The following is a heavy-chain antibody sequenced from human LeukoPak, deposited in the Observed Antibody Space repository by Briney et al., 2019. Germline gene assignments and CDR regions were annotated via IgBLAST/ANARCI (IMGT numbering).Heavy chain of an antibody. D-gene: IGHD3-10*01. CDR2: INPNSGGT. V-gene: IGHV1-2*06. CDR3: AREALWFGEFSDY. Sequence: ASVKVSCKASEYTFTGYYMHWVRQAPGQGLEWMGRINPNSGGTNYAQKFQGRVTMTRDTSISTAYMELSRLRSDDTAVYYCAREALWFGEFSDYWGQGTLVTVSS. J-gene: IGHJ4*02. CDR1: EYTFTGYY.